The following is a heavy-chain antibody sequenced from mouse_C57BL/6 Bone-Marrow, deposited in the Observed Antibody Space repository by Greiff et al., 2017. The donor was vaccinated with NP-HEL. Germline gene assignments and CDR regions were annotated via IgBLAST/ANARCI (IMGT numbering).Heavy chain of an antibody. D-gene: IGHD1-1*01. CDR2: ISDGGSYT. V-gene: IGHV5-4*01. J-gene: IGHJ2*01. CDR3: ARDRAYYYCTLDY. CDR1: GFTFSSSA. Sequence: EVQLVESGGGLVKPGGSLKLSCAASGFTFSSSAMSWVRQTPEKRLEWVATISDGGSYTYYPDNVKGRFATSRDNAKNNLYLQISHLKSDDTAIYYCARDRAYYYCTLDYWGQGTTLTVSS.